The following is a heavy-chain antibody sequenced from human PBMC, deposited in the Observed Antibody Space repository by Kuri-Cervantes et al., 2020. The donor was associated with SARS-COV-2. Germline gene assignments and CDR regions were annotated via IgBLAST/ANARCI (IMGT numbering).Heavy chain of an antibody. D-gene: IGHD3-22*01. V-gene: IGHV3-30*18. J-gene: IGHJ6*02. CDR1: GFTFSSYG. CDR2: ISYDGSNK. CDR3: AKAVVSYYYYGMDV. Sequence: GESLKISCAASGFTFSSYGMHWVRQAPGKGLEWVAVISYDGSNKYYADSVKGRLTISRDNSKNTLYLQMNSLRAEDTAVYYCAKAVVSYYYYGMDVWGQGTTVTVSS.